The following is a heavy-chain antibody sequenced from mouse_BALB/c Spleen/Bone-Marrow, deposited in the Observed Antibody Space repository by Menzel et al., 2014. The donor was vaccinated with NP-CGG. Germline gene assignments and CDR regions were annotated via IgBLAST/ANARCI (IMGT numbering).Heavy chain of an antibody. CDR1: GYTFTDYW. Sequence: QVQLQQSGAELAKPGASVKMSCKASGYTFTDYWMHWVKQRPGQGLEWIGYINPSTGYSEYNQKFKDKATLTADKSSSTAYMQLSGLTPDDSAVYYCARTEYGPTGGNYWGQGTTLTVSS. J-gene: IGHJ2*01. CDR2: INPSTGYS. D-gene: IGHD2-10*02. CDR3: ARTEYGPTGGNY. V-gene: IGHV1-7*01.